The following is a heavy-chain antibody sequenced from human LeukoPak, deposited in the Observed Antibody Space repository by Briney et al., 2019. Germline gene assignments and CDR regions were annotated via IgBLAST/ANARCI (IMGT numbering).Heavy chain of an antibody. CDR3: AKAPVTSCKGAFCYPFDY. J-gene: IGHJ4*02. Sequence: GGTLRLSCATSGFSFSSYAMSWVRQAPGKGLEWVSAMSSSDDGRYYAASVRGRFTISRDTSRSTLYLQMNSLRAEDAAVYYCAKAPVTSCKGAFCYPFDYWGQGTLVTVSS. D-gene: IGHD2-15*01. V-gene: IGHV3-23*01. CDR1: GFSFSSYA. CDR2: MSSSDDGR.